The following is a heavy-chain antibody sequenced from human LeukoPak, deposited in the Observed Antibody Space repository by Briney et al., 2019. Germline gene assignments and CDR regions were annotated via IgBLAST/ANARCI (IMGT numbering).Heavy chain of an antibody. V-gene: IGHV3-30*18. D-gene: IGHD4-17*01. J-gene: IGHJ4*02. CDR3: AKDPHGYGDYMYYFDY. CDR2: ISYDGSNK. Sequence: PEGSLRLSCAASGFTFSSYGMHWVRQAPGKGLEWVAVISYDGSNKYYADSVEGRFTISRDNSKNTLYLQMNSLRAEDTAVYYCAKDPHGYGDYMYYFDYGGQGTLVTVSS. CDR1: GFTFSSYG.